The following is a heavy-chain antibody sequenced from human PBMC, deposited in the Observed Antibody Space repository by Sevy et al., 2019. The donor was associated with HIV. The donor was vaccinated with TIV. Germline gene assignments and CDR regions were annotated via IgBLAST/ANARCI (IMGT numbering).Heavy chain of an antibody. CDR2: IKQDGSTR. J-gene: IGHJ3*02. CDR3: ARASEGRNVGPINM. D-gene: IGHD2-21*01. Sequence: GGSLRLSCAVSGFTFSMYWMSWVRQAPGKGLEWVANIKQDGSTRFYMDSMRGRFTISRDNAKNSVYLQMNSLRVEDTAVYYCARASEGRNVGPINMWGQGAMVTVSS. CDR1: GFTFSMYW. V-gene: IGHV3-7*04.